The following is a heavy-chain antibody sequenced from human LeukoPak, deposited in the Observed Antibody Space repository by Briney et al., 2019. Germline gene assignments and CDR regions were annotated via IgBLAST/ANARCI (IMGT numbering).Heavy chain of an antibody. J-gene: IGHJ4*02. D-gene: IGHD3-22*01. V-gene: IGHV3-23*01. CDR3: AKDYSSGYYYFDH. CDR1: GFTFSSYA. CDR2: ISNSGGST. Sequence: GGSLRLSCAASGFTFSSYAMSWVRQAPGKGLEWVSVISNSGGSTYHADSVKGRFTISRVISKNTLYLQMNSLRAEDTAVYYCAKDYSSGYYYFDHWGQGTLVTVTS.